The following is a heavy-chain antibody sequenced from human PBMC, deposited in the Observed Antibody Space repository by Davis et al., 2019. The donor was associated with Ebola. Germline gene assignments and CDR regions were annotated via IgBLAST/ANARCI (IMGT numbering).Heavy chain of an antibody. Sequence: LKISCAASGFSFSHYEMNWVRQAPGKGLEWVSYISNSGNSIYYADSVKGRFTISRDNAKKSLYLDMSSLRADDTAIYYCARVALKDNFDAWGQGTLVTVSS. V-gene: IGHV3-48*03. CDR3: ARVALKDNFDA. D-gene: IGHD1-1*01. CDR2: ISNSGNSI. CDR1: GFSFSHYE. J-gene: IGHJ5*02.